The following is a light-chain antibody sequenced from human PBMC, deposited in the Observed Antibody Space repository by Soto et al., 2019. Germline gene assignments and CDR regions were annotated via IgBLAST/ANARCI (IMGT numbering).Light chain of an antibody. V-gene: IGLV2-8*01. CDR2: EVS. J-gene: IGLJ1*01. Sequence: QSALTQPPSASGSPGQSVTIPCTGTSSDVGAYNYVSWYQQHPGKAPKLVIYEVSKRPSGVPDRFSGSKSGNTASLTVSGLQGEDEADYYCRSHAGGIDVFGTGTKLTVL. CDR3: RSHAGGIDV. CDR1: SSDVGAYNY.